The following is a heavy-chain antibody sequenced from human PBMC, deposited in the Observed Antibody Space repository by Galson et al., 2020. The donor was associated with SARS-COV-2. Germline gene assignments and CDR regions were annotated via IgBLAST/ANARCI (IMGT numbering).Heavy chain of an antibody. CDR2: ISYDGSNK. CDR3: AREGLLWFGELFMSDAFDI. D-gene: IGHD3-10*01. Sequence: SCAASGFTFSNYAMHWVRQAPGKGLEWVAVISYDGSNKYYADSVKGRFTISRDNSKNTLYLQMNSLRAEDTAVYYCAREGLLWFGELFMSDAFDIWGQGTMVTVSS. J-gene: IGHJ3*02. V-gene: IGHV3-30*04. CDR1: GFTFSNYA.